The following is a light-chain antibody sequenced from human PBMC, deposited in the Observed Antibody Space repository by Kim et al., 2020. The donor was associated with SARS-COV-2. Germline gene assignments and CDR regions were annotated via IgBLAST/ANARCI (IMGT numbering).Light chain of an antibody. Sequence: SASVGDRVTITCRASQGISTWLVWYQQKPGKAPKLLIYAASNLQSGVPSRFSGSGPGTDFTLTISSLQPEDFATYYCQQANGALAFGGGTKVDIK. CDR2: AAS. V-gene: IGKV1-12*01. J-gene: IGKJ4*01. CDR1: QGISTW. CDR3: QQANGALA.